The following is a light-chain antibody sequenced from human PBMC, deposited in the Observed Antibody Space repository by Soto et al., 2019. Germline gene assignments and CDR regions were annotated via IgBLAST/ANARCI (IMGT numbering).Light chain of an antibody. J-gene: IGLJ2*01. CDR3: QTYDSGLNVVV. CDR1: RSNIGAGYD. Sequence: QSVLTQPPSVSGAPGQRVTISCTGSRSNIGAGYDVHWYQQLPRAAPKLLMYANNNRPSGVPVRFSASKSGTSASLSITGLQNDDESDYYCQTYDSGLNVVVFGSGTKLTVL. V-gene: IGLV1-40*01. CDR2: ANN.